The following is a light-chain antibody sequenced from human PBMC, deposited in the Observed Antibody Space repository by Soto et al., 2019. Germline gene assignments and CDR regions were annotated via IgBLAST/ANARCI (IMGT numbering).Light chain of an antibody. CDR2: SND. CDR3: ATWDDSLSGVV. Sequence: QSVLTQPPSTSGTPGQRVTISCSGSSPNIGSNTVNWYQQLPGTAPKLLMSSNDQRPSGVPDRFSGSKSGTSASLAISGLQTEDEGDYYCATWDDSLSGVVFGGGTKLTVL. V-gene: IGLV1-44*01. J-gene: IGLJ2*01. CDR1: SPNIGSNT.